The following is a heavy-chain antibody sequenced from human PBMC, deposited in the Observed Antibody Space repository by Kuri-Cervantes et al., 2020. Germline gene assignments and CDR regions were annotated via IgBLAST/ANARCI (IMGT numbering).Heavy chain of an antibody. CDR1: GFTFSGYA. V-gene: IGHV3-30*01. CDR3: ASGIAAAGGATETWYFDL. D-gene: IGHD6-13*01. CDR2: ILYDGRNK. Sequence: GESLKISCVASGFTFSGYAMHWVRQAPGKGLEWVAIILYDGRNKYYADSVKGRFTISRDNSKNTLYLQMNSLRAEDTAVYYCASGIAAAGGATETWYFDLWGRGTLVTVSS. J-gene: IGHJ2*01.